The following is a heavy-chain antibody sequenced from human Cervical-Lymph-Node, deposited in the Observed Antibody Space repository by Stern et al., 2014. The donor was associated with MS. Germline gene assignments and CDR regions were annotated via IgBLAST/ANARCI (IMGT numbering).Heavy chain of an antibody. D-gene: IGHD1-26*01. CDR1: GFTFSSYG. CDR2: IWYDGSNK. Sequence: DQLVESGGGLVQPARSLRLSCASSGFTFSSYGMHWVRQAPGKGMEWGAVIWYDGSNKYYASSVKGRVTIPRDNSKNTLYLQMNSLRAEDTAVYYCARDCKLRYYYYGMDVWGQGTTVTVSS. CDR3: ARDCKLRYYYYGMDV. V-gene: IGHV3-33*01. J-gene: IGHJ6*02.